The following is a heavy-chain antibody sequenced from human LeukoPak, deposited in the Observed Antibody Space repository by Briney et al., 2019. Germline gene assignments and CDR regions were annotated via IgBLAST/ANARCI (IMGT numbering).Heavy chain of an antibody. J-gene: IGHJ6*02. CDR1: GFTFSNAW. D-gene: IGHD6-19*01. CDR2: IKSKTDGGTT. Sequence: PGGSLRLSCAASGFTFSNAWMSWVRQAPGKGLEWVGRIKSKTDGGTTDYAAPVKGRFTISRDDSKNTLYLQMNSLKTEDTAVYCCTTEARSRYSSGWYGRYYYYYGMDVWGQGTTVTVSS. CDR3: TTEARSRYSSGWYGRYYYYYGMDV. V-gene: IGHV3-15*01.